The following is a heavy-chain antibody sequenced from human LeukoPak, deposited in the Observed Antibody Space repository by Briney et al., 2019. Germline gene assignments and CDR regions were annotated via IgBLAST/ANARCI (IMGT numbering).Heavy chain of an antibody. V-gene: IGHV4-39*07. CDR1: GDSISSSSFY. CDR2: IHYSGST. CDR3: ARDLWNFYDDSGYNRDFDS. J-gene: IGHJ5*01. D-gene: IGHD3-22*01. Sequence: SETLSLTCSVSGDSISSSSFYWGWVRQPPGKEPEWIGSIHYSGSTYYNPALKSRVTISVDTSKNQFSLKLSFVTAADTAVYYCARDLWNFYDDSGYNRDFDSWGQGTLVTVSS.